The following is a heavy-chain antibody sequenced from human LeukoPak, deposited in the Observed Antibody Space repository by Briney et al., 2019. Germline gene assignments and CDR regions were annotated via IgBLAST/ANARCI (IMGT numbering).Heavy chain of an antibody. D-gene: IGHD6-19*01. CDR3: ARGYGWADY. Sequence: SETLSLTCAVYGGSFSGYYWSWIRQPPGKGLEWIGKINHSGSTNYNPSLKSRVTISVDTSKNQFSLKLSSVTAADTAVYYCARGYGWADYWGQGTLVTVSS. V-gene: IGHV4-34*01. J-gene: IGHJ4*02. CDR2: INHSGST. CDR1: GGSFSGYY.